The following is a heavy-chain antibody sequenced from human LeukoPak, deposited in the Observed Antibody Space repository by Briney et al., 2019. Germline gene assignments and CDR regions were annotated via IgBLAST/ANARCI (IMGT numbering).Heavy chain of an antibody. D-gene: IGHD1-26*01. CDR1: GGSISSSSYY. CDR3: ARGSGSRGYYFDY. Sequence: PSETLSLTCTVSGGSISSSSYYWGWIRQPPGKGLEWIGEINHSGSTNYNPSLKSRVTISVDTSKNQFSLKLSSVTAADTAVYYCARGSGSRGYYFDYWGQGTLVTVSS. V-gene: IGHV4-39*07. J-gene: IGHJ4*02. CDR2: INHSGST.